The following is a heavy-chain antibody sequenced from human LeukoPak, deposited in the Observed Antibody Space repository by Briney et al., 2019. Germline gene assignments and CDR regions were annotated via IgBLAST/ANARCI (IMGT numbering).Heavy chain of an antibody. J-gene: IGHJ6*02. CDR1: GFTFSSYA. V-gene: IGHV3-23*01. D-gene: IGHD3-10*01. Sequence: GGSLRLSCAASGFTFSSYAMSWVRQAPGRGLEWVSSISGSGGTTYFADSAKGRFTISRDNAKNSLYLQMNSLRAEDTAVYYCARDCSTYRWFGESSAGMDVWGQGTTVTVSS. CDR2: ISGSGGTT. CDR3: ARDCSTYRWFGESSAGMDV.